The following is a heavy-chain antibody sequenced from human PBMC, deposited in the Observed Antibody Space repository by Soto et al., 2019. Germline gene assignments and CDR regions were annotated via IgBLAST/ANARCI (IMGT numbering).Heavy chain of an antibody. D-gene: IGHD3-22*01. J-gene: IGHJ4*02. CDR3: AADPYYYDSSNYYSFDY. V-gene: IGHV1-58*01. CDR1: GFTFTSSA. Sequence: AVKVSCKASGFTFTSSAVQWVRQARGQRLEWIGWIVVGSGNTNFAQKFQERVTITRDMSTSTAYMELSSLRSEDTAVYYCAADPYYYDSSNYYSFDYWGQGTLVTVSS. CDR2: IVVGSGNT.